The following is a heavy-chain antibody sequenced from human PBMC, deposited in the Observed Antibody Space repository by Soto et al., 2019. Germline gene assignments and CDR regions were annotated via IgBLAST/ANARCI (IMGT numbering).Heavy chain of an antibody. Sequence: VGSLRLSCAASGFSFVNYAMNWVRQARGKGLEWVSGLSGSGTSTYYADSVKGRFTISRDNSRDTLFLQMNSLTADDTAVYYCAKATTNGGWFNPFDSWGQGALVTVSS. CDR1: GFSFVNYA. V-gene: IGHV3-23*01. CDR3: AKATTNGGWFNPFDS. CDR2: LSGSGTST. D-gene: IGHD6-19*01. J-gene: IGHJ4*02.